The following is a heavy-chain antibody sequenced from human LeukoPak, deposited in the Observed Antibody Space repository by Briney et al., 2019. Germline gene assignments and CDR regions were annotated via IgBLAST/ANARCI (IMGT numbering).Heavy chain of an antibody. CDR2: IIPIFGTA. Sequence: SVKVSCKASGGTFSSYAISWVRQAPGQGLEWMGGIIPIFGTANYAQKFQGRVTITADESTSTAYMELSSLRSEDTAVYYCAGGYYYGSGSETYFDYWGQGTLVTVSS. J-gene: IGHJ4*02. CDR1: GGTFSSYA. V-gene: IGHV1-69*13. D-gene: IGHD3-10*01. CDR3: AGGYYYGSGSETYFDY.